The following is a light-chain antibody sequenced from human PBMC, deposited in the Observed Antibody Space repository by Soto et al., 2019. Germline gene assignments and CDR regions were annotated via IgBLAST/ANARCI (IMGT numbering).Light chain of an antibody. Sequence: QSVLTQPASVSGSPGQSITISCTGTSGDIGTYNLVSWYQHHPGKAPKLIIYEGSQRPSGVSNRFFGSKSGNTASLTISGLQAEDEADYHCCSYAGSSSYVFGTGTKLTVL. CDR3: CSYAGSSSYV. J-gene: IGLJ1*01. CDR1: SGDIGTYNL. V-gene: IGLV2-23*01. CDR2: EGS.